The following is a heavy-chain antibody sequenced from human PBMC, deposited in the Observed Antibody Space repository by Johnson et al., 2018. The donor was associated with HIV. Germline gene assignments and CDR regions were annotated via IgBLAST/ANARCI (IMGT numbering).Heavy chain of an antibody. CDR3: KKDSGDSSSCSHGAFDI. V-gene: IGHV3-48*01. CDR2: ISSSGSTI. Sequence: MQLVESGGGLVQPGGSLRLSCAASGFTFDDYGMSWVRQAPGKGLEWVSYISSSGSTIYYADSVTGRFTISRDNSKNSLHLQMSSLRAEDTAVYQCKKDSGDSSSCSHGAFDIWGQGTVVTVSS. J-gene: IGHJ3*02. CDR1: GFTFDDYG. D-gene: IGHD2-2*01.